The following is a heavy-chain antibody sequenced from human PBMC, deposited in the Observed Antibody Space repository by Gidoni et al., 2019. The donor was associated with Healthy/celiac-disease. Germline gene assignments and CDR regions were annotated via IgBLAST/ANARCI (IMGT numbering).Heavy chain of an antibody. CDR3: ARLKVVVTADHWYFDL. J-gene: IGHJ2*01. Sequence: QLQLQESGPGLVTPSETLSLTCTVPGGSISSSSYYWGWIRQPPGKGLEWIGSIYYSGSTYYNPSLKSRVTISVDTSKNQFSLKLSSVTAADTAVYYCARLKVVVTADHWYFDLWGRGTLVTVSS. D-gene: IGHD2-21*02. CDR2: IYYSGST. V-gene: IGHV4-39*01. CDR1: GGSISSSSYY.